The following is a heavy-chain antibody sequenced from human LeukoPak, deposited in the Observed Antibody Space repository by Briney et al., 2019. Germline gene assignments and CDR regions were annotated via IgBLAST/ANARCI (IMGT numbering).Heavy chain of an antibody. CDR2: ISYDGSNK. D-gene: IGHD3-10*01. CDR3: AKDFLPKTYYYGSGSYGFGY. Sequence: GRSLRLSCAASGFTFSSYGMHWVRQAPGKGLEWVAVISYDGSNKYYADSVKGRFTISRDNSKNTLYLQMNSLRAEDTAVYYCAKDFLPKTYYYGSGSYGFGYWGQGTLVTVSS. CDR1: GFTFSSYG. J-gene: IGHJ4*02. V-gene: IGHV3-30*18.